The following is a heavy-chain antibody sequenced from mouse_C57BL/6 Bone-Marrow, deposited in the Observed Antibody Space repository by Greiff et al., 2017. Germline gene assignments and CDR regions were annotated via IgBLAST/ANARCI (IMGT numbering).Heavy chain of an antibody. CDR1: GFTFSNYW. Sequence: EVQLQESGGGLVQPGGSMKLSCVASGFTFSNYWMNWVRQSPEKGLEWVAQIRLKSDNYATHYAESVKGRFTISRDDSKSSVYLQMNNLRAEDTGIYYGTGFIYYYGSSFYAMDYWGQGTSVTVSS. CDR2: IRLKSDNYAT. D-gene: IGHD1-1*01. V-gene: IGHV6-3*01. J-gene: IGHJ4*01. CDR3: TGFIYYYGSSFYAMDY.